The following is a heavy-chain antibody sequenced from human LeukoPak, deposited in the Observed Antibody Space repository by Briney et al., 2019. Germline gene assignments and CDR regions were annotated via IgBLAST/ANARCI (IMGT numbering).Heavy chain of an antibody. CDR2: TRNKANSYTT. CDR1: GFTFSDHY. V-gene: IGHV3-72*01. J-gene: IGHJ4*02. CDR3: ARAGGFEWIDY. D-gene: IGHD3-10*01. Sequence: GGSLRLSCAASGFTFSDHYMDWVRQAPGKGLEWVGRTRNKANSYTTEYAASVKGRFTISRDDSKNSLYLQMNSLKTEDTAVYYGARAGGFEWIDYWGQGTWSPSPQ.